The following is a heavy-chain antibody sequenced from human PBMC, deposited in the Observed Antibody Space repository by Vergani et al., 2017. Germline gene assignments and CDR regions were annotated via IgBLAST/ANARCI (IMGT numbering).Heavy chain of an antibody. CDR1: GGTFSSYT. Sequence: QVQLVQSGAEVKKPGSSVKVSCKASGGTFSSYTISWVRQAPGQGLEWMGRIIPILGIANYAQKFQGRVTITADKSTSTAYMELSSLRSEDTAVYYCAREGRVNGCVFDYWDQGTLVTVSS. CDR3: AREGRVNGCVFDY. J-gene: IGHJ4*02. CDR2: IIPILGIA. V-gene: IGHV1-69*08. D-gene: IGHD3-9*01.